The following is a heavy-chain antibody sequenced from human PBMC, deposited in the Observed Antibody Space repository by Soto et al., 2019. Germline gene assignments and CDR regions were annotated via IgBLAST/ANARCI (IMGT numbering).Heavy chain of an antibody. CDR3: ARDAPFITMVRGVINSNYYYGMDV. J-gene: IGHJ6*02. CDR1: GFTFSSYW. V-gene: IGHV3-7*01. D-gene: IGHD3-10*01. Sequence: QPGGSLRLSCAASGFTFSSYWMSWVRQAPGKGLEWVANIKQDGSEKYYVDSVKGRFTISRDNAKNSLYLQMNSLRAEDTAVYYCARDAPFITMVRGVINSNYYYGMDVWGQGTTVTVSS. CDR2: IKQDGSEK.